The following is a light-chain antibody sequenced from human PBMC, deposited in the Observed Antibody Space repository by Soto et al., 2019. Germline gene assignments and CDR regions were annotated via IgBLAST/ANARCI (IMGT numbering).Light chain of an antibody. CDR3: QQRSNWPPYYT. CDR1: QSVSSY. J-gene: IGKJ2*01. Sequence: EIVLTQSPATLSLSPGERATLSCRASQSVSSYLAWYQQKPGQAPRLLIYDASNRATGIPARFSGSGSGTDFTLTISSLEPEDFAVYYCQQRSNWPPYYTFGQATTLEIK. V-gene: IGKV3-11*01. CDR2: DAS.